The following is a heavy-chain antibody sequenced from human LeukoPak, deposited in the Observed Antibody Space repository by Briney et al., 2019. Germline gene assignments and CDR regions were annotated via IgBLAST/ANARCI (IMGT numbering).Heavy chain of an antibody. CDR2: ISAYNGNT. CDR3: ARDRDSTKARYYGMNV. J-gene: IGHJ6*02. CDR1: GYTFTSYG. Sequence: ASVKVSCKASGYTFTSYGISWVRQAPGQGLEWMGWISAYNGNTNYAQKLQGRVTMTTDTSTSTAYVELRSLRSDDTAVYYCARDRDSTKARYYGMNVWGQGTTVTVSS. D-gene: IGHD6-13*01. V-gene: IGHV1-18*01.